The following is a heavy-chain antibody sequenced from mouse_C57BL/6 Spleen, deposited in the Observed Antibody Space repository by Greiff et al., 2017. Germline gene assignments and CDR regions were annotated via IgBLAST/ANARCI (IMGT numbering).Heavy chain of an antibody. CDR3: ARYIDEGGSSLNWYFDV. Sequence: EVKLVESGGGLVQPGGSLSLSCAASGFTFTDYYMSWVRQPPGKALEWLGFIRHKANGYTTEYSASVKGRFTISRDNSQSILYLQMNALRAEDSATYYCARYIDEGGSSLNWYFDVWGTGTTVTVSS. J-gene: IGHJ1*03. CDR2: IRHKANGYTT. D-gene: IGHD1-1*01. V-gene: IGHV7-3*01. CDR1: GFTFTDYY.